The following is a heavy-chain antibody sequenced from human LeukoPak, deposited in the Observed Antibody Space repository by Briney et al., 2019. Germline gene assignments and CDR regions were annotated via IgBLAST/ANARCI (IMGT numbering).Heavy chain of an antibody. CDR3: ARDQGDGSGWFFDY. CDR1: GFTFRQHH. D-gene: IGHD6-19*01. Sequence: GGSLRLSCAASGFTFRQHHIHWVRQAPGKGLEWVTVIALDGSRKIYADSVKGRFTISRDNSKKTVSLQMNSLGVEDTAVYYCARDQGDGSGWFFDYWGQGARVIVSS. J-gene: IGHJ4*02. CDR2: IALDGSRK. V-gene: IGHV3-30*03.